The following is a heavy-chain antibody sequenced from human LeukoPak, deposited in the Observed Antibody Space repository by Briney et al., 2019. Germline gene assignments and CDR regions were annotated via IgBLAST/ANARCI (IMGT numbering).Heavy chain of an antibody. CDR2: LRNDETEI. D-gene: IGHD3-22*01. CDR3: AKEGDSSGYPPSDY. Sequence: PGGSLRLSCTAPGFPFNAYNIHWIRQSPGRGLEWVSFLRNDETEIHYADFAKGRFTISRDNSKNTLYLQMNSLRAEDTAVYYCAKEGDSSGYPPSDYWGQGTLVTVSS. CDR1: GFPFNAYN. J-gene: IGHJ4*02. V-gene: IGHV3-30*02.